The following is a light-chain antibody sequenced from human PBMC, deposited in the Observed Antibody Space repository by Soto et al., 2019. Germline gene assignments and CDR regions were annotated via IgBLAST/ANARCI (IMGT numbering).Light chain of an antibody. CDR3: LQHNSHPFT. Sequence: DIQMTQSPSAMSASVGDRVAISCRASPGISNSLAWLQQKPGKVPKRLIYAASILQTGVPSRFSGSGSGTEVTLTISSLQPEDFATYCCLQHNSHPFTFGPGTRVDIK. CDR2: AAS. CDR1: PGISNS. V-gene: IGKV1-17*03. J-gene: IGKJ3*01.